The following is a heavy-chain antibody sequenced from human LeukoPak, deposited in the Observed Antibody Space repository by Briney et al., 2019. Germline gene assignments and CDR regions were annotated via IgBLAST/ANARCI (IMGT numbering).Heavy chain of an antibody. CDR2: IYDSGST. V-gene: IGHV4-59*01. J-gene: IGHJ6*02. D-gene: IGHD1-1*01. CDR1: GFTFSRAW. CDR3: ARVGGTNYYYYGMDV. Sequence: GSLRLSCAASGFTFSRAWMSWIRQPPGKGLEWIGYIYDSGSTNYNPSLKSRVTISVDTSKNQFSLKLSSVTAADTAVYYCARVGGTNYYYYGMDVWGQGTTVTVSS.